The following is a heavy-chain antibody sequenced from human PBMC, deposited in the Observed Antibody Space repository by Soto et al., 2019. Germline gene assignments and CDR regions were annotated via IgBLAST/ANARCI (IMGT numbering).Heavy chain of an antibody. D-gene: IGHD2-2*01. CDR2: ISYDGSNK. CDR3: ARNPVVVPAAIMDY. CDR1: GFTFGSYG. V-gene: IGHV3-30*03. Sequence: PGGSLRLSCAASGFTFGSYGMHWVRQAPGKGLEWVAVISYDGSNKYYADSVKGRFTISRDNSKNTLYLQMNSLRAEDTAVYYCARNPVVVPAAIMDYWGQGTLVTVSS. J-gene: IGHJ4*02.